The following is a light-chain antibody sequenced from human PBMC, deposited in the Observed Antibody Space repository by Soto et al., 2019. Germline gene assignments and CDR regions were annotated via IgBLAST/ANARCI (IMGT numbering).Light chain of an antibody. CDR3: QHYNSDPWT. Sequence: DIEMTQSPSTLSASVGDRVTITCGASQTFRRWLAWYQQRPGKAPKVLIYDASTLESGVPARFSGSGSETEFTLTISSLQPEDSATYYCQHYNSDPWTFGQGTKVEIK. CDR1: QTFRRW. CDR2: DAS. J-gene: IGKJ1*01. V-gene: IGKV1-5*01.